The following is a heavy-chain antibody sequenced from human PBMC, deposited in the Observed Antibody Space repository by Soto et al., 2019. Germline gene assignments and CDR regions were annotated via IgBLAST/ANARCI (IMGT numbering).Heavy chain of an antibody. CDR1: GFTFSVYS. D-gene: IGHD2-15*01. J-gene: IGHJ4*02. CDR3: ARDNTVMVVAEVDY. V-gene: IGHV3-21*02. Sequence: EVQLVESGGGLVKPGGSLRLSCAASGFTFSVYSMNWVRQAPGKGLEWVSSISPSSTYIKYADSVKGRFTISRDNAKNALDLQMNSLRAEDTAVYYCARDNTVMVVAEVDYWGRGTLVTVSS. CDR2: ISPSSTYI.